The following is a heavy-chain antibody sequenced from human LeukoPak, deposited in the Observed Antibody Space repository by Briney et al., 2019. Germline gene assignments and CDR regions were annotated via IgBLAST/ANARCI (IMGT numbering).Heavy chain of an antibody. J-gene: IGHJ4*02. V-gene: IGHV3-21*01. CDR1: GFTFSSYS. D-gene: IGHD2-15*01. CDR2: ISSSSSYI. CDR3: ARAPHPYCSGGNCIYFDY. Sequence: GGSLRLSCAASGFTFSSYSMNWVRQAPGKGLEWVSSISSSSSYIYYTDSVKGRFTLSRDNAKRSLYLQMNSLRAEDTAVYYCARAPHPYCSGGNCIYFDYWGQGTLVTVSS.